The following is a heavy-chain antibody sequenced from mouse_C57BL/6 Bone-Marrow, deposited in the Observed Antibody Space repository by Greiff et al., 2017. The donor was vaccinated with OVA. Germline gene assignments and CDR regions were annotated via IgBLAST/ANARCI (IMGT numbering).Heavy chain of an antibody. CDR3: ARALLWLRLNY. J-gene: IGHJ2*01. Sequence: VQLQQSGAELAKPGASVKLSCKASGYTFTSYWMHWVKQRPGQGLEWIGYLNPSSGYTKYTQKFKDKAPLTADKSSSTAYMQLSSLTYEDSAVYYCARALLWLRLNYWGQGTTLTVSS. D-gene: IGHD2-9*01. CDR2: LNPSSGYT. V-gene: IGHV1-7*01. CDR1: GYTFTSYW.